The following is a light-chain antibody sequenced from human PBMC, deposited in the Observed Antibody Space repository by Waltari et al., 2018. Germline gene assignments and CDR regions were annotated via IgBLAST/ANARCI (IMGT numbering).Light chain of an antibody. CDR1: QTINKY. CDR2: VIS. J-gene: IGKJ4*01. Sequence: DIQMTQSPSSLSASLGDSVTITCRASQTINKYLNWYQKKPGRAPKVLISVISYLHTGVPSRFSGSGSGTDFTLTISSLQPEDFATYYCQQSDSLPLTFGGGTKVEIK. CDR3: QQSDSLPLT. V-gene: IGKV1-39*01.